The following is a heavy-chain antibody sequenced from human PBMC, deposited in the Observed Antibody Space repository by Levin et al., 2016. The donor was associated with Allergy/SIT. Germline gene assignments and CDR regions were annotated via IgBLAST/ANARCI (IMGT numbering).Heavy chain of an antibody. CDR3: AKDYQYSGTYPDY. V-gene: IGHV3-9*01. CDR2: ISWNSGGV. D-gene: IGHD1-26*01. J-gene: IGHJ4*02. Sequence: PGKGLEWVSGISWNSGGVAYADSVKGRFIISRDNANNSLYLQMNSLRPEDTALYYCAKDYQYSGTYPDYWGQGTMVTVSS.